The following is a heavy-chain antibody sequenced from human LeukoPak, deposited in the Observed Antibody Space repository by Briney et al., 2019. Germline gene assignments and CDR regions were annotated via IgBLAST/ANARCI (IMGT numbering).Heavy chain of an antibody. D-gene: IGHD2-8*01. CDR2: ISTSSSYI. CDR1: GFTFSSYY. Sequence: GGSLRLSCAASGFTFSSYYMKWVRQAPGKGLEWVSSISTSSSYIYYADSLKGRFTISRENAKNSLYLQMNSLRAEDTAVYYCAKDGARYCTNGVCYASYYMDVWGKGTTVTVSS. CDR3: AKDGARYCTNGVCYASYYMDV. V-gene: IGHV3-21*04. J-gene: IGHJ6*03.